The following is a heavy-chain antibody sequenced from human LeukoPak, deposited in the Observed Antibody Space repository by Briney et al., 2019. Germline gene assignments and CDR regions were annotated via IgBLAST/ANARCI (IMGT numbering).Heavy chain of an antibody. D-gene: IGHD2-2*01. V-gene: IGHV4-4*07. J-gene: IGHJ4*02. CDR1: GGSISSYW. CDR3: ARAGHTISSYRFDY. CDR2: IYMTGRT. Sequence: SETLSLICSVSGGSISSYWWSWIRQPAGKGVEFIGRIYMTGRTNYNPSLKSRVSMSVDTSKNKFSLELRSVTAADTAVYFCARAGHTISSYRFDYWGPGALVTVSP.